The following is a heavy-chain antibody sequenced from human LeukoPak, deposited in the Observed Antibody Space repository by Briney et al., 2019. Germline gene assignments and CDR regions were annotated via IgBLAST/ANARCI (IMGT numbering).Heavy chain of an antibody. J-gene: IGHJ6*02. CDR1: GFTFSSYS. D-gene: IGHD2-2*01. V-gene: IGHV3-21*01. CDR2: ISSSSSYI. Sequence: GGSLRLSCAASGFTFSSYSMNWVRQAPGKGLEWVSSISSSSSYIYYADSVEGRFTISRDNAKNSLYLQMNSLRAEDTAVYYCAREELEDCSSTSCGMDVWGQGTTVTVPS. CDR3: AREELEDCSSTSCGMDV.